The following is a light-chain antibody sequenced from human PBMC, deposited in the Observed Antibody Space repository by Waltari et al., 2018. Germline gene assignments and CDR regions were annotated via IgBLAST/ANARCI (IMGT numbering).Light chain of an antibody. V-gene: IGKV3-15*01. CDR2: GAS. CDR3: QQYMNWPRT. Sequence: EIVMTQSPATLSVSPGERATLSCRASQNVYTNLAWYQQKPGQAPRLLSYGASTRATEIPARFSGSGSGTEVTLTSSSLESEYFAIFYCQQYMNWPRTFGQGTKVEIK. J-gene: IGKJ1*01. CDR1: QNVYTN.